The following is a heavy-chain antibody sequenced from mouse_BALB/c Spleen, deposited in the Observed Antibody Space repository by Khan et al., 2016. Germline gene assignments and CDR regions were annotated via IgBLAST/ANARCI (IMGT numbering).Heavy chain of an antibody. CDR2: ISSGSSTI. J-gene: IGHJ2*01. CDR1: GFTFTRFG. Sequence: EVELVESGGGLVQPGGSRKLSCAASGFTFTRFGMHWVRQAPENGLEWVAYISSGSSTIYYADTLKGRFTISRDNPKNALFLQMTSLRYEDTAMYYSAGGDYWGQGTTLTVSS. V-gene: IGHV5-17*02. CDR3: AGGDY.